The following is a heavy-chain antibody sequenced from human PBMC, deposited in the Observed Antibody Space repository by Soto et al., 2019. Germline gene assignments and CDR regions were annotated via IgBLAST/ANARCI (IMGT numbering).Heavy chain of an antibody. CDR3: AKGSTVTTSPTRFDY. CDR2: ISGSGGST. CDR1: GLTFSSYA. J-gene: IGHJ4*02. D-gene: IGHD4-17*01. Sequence: GSLILSFAASGLTFSSYAMSLVRQAPGKGLEWVSAISGSGGSTYYADSVKGRFTISRDNSKNTLYLQMNSLRAEDTAVYYCAKGSTVTTSPTRFDYWGQGTLVTVSS. V-gene: IGHV3-23*01.